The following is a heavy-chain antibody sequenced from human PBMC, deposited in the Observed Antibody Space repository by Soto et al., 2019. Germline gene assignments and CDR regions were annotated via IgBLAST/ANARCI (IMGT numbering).Heavy chain of an antibody. CDR1: GGSISSGGYS. J-gene: IGHJ5*02. D-gene: IGHD3-22*01. V-gene: IGHV4-30-2*01. CDR2: IYHSGST. Sequence: SETLSLTCAVSGGSISSGGYSWSWIRQPPGKGLEWIGYIYHSGSTYYNPSLKSRVTISVDRSKNQFSLKLSSVTAADTAVYYCARTRGSAYYLNWFDPWGQGTLVTVSS. CDR3: ARTRGSAYYLNWFDP.